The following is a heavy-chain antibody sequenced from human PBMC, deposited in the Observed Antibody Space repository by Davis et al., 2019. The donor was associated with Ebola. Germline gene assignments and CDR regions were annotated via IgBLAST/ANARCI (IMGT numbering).Heavy chain of an antibody. Sequence: SETLSLTCAVYGGSFSGYYWSWIRQPPGKGLEWIGYIYYSGSTNYNPSLKSRVTISVDTSKNQFSLKLSSVTAADTAVYYCARENEEYYFDYWGQGTLVTVSS. CDR3: ARENEEYYFDY. V-gene: IGHV4-59*01. J-gene: IGHJ4*02. CDR1: GGSFSGYY. D-gene: IGHD1-1*01. CDR2: IYYSGST.